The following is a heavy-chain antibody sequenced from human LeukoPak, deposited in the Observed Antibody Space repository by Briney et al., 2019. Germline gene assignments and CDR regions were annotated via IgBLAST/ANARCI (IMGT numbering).Heavy chain of an antibody. CDR1: GYTFTGYY. CDR3: ARGSSAARLHYYYMDV. D-gene: IGHD6-6*01. V-gene: IGHV1-2*06. CDR2: INPNSGGT. J-gene: IGHJ6*03. Sequence: ASVKVSCKASGYTFTGYYMHWVRQAPGQGLEWMGRINPNSGGTNYAQKFQGRVTMTRDTSISTAYMELSRLRSDDTAVYYCARGSSAARLHYYYMDVWGKGTTVTVSS.